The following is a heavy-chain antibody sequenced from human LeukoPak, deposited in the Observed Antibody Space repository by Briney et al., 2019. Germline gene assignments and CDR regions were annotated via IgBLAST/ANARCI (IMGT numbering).Heavy chain of an antibody. V-gene: IGHV1-18*01. CDR3: ARGGIGSGWFIFGY. CDR1: GYTFTSYG. D-gene: IGHD6-19*01. Sequence: EASVKVSCKASGYTFTSYGIGWVRQAPGQGLEWMGWISAYYGNTNYAQNLQGRVTMTTDTSTSTAYMELSSLRSEDTAVYYCARGGIGSGWFIFGYWGQGTLVTVSS. J-gene: IGHJ4*02. CDR2: ISAYYGNT.